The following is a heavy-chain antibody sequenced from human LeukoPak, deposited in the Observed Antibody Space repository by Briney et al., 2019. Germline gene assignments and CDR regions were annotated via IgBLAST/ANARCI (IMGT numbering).Heavy chain of an antibody. V-gene: IGHV3-53*01. D-gene: IGHD3-10*01. Sequence: GGSLRLPCAVSGFTVSSSYMSWVCQAPGKGLEWVSVIYGGGSKYYADSVKGRFTISRDNPKNTLYLQMNSLRAEDTAVYYCARVWFGELFFDYWGQGTLVTVSS. CDR2: IYGGGSK. CDR1: GFTVSSSY. J-gene: IGHJ4*02. CDR3: ARVWFGELFFDY.